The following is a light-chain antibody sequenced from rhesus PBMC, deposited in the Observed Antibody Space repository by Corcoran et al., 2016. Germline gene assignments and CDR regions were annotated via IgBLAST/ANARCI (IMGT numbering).Light chain of an antibody. J-gene: IGKJ4*01. V-gene: IGKV3-35*01. CDR2: DAP. Sequence: EIVMTQSPATLSLSPGERATLSCRASQSASSNLAWYQQKPEQTPRLLIYDAPNRATGIPDRFSGSGSGTDFTLTISSLEPEDVGIYYCQQENNWPLAFGGGTKVEIK. CDR1: QSASSN. CDR3: QQENNWPLA.